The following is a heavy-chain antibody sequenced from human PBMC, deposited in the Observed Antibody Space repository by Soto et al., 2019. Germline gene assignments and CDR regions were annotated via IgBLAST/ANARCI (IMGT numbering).Heavy chain of an antibody. D-gene: IGHD6-6*01. Sequence: GESLKISCRGSGYSFTSYWISWVRQMPGKGLEWMGRIDPSDSYTNYSPSFQGHVTISADRSISTAYLQWSSLKASDTAMYYCASHYRSSHYGMDVWGQGTTVTVS. CDR3: ASHYRSSHYGMDV. J-gene: IGHJ6*02. CDR1: GYSFTSYW. V-gene: IGHV5-10-1*01. CDR2: IDPSDSYT.